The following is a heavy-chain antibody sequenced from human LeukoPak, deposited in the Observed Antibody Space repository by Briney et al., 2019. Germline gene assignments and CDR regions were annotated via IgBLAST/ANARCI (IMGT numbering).Heavy chain of an antibody. CDR3: ARSYYGSGSYQGYYYYYYMDV. D-gene: IGHD3-10*01. V-gene: IGHV4-34*01. CDR1: GGSFSGYY. CDR2: IYHSGST. Sequence: SETLSLTCAVYGGSFSGYYWSWIRQPPGKGLEWIGSIYHSGSTYYNPSLKSRVTISVDTSKNQFSLKLSSVTAADTAVYYCARSYYGSGSYQGYYYYYYMDVWGKGTTVTVSS. J-gene: IGHJ6*03.